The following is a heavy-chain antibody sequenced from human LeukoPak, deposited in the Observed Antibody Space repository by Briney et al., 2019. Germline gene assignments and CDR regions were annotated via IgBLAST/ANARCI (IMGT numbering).Heavy chain of an antibody. CDR3: ARDRSQLVDFDY. CDR2: ISAYNGNT. J-gene: IGHJ4*02. CDR1: GYTFTSYG. Sequence: ASVKVSCKASGYTFTSYGVSWVRQAPGQGLEWMGWISAYNGNTKYAQKFQGRVTMTTDTSTTTAYMELRSLRSDDTAVYYCARDRSQLVDFDYWGQGTQVTVPS. V-gene: IGHV1-18*01. D-gene: IGHD2-15*01.